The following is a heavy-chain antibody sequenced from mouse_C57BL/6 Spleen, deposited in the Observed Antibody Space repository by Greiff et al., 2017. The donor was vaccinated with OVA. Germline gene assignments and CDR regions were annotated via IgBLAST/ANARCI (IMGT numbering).Heavy chain of an antibody. J-gene: IGHJ4*01. CDR3: TRGRYSYYAMDY. Sequence: VQLQQSGAELVRPGASVTLSCKASGYTFTDYEMHWVKQTPVHGLEWIGAIDPETGGTAYNQKFKGKAILTADKSSSTAYMELRSLTSEDSAVYYCTRGRYSYYAMDYWGQGTSVTVSS. CDR1: GYTFTDYE. D-gene: IGHD1-1*01. V-gene: IGHV1-15*01. CDR2: IDPETGGT.